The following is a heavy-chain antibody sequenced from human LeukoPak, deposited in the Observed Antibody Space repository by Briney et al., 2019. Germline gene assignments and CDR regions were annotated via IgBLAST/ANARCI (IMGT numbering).Heavy chain of an antibody. CDR2: FDPEDGET. J-gene: IGHJ5*02. Sequence: GASVKVSCKVSGYTLTELSMDWVRQAPGKGLEWMGGFDPEDGETIYAQKFQGRVTMTEDTSTDTAYMELSSLRSEDTAVYYCATGDIVGASWFDPWGQGTLVTVSS. D-gene: IGHD2-21*01. V-gene: IGHV1-24*01. CDR3: ATGDIVGASWFDP. CDR1: GYTLTELS.